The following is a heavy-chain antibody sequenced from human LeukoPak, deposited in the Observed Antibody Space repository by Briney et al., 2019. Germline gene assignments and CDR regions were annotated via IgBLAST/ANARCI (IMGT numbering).Heavy chain of an antibody. CDR1: GFTFSSYG. D-gene: IGHD3-9*01. J-gene: IGHJ3*02. V-gene: IGHV3-33*01. CDR2: IWYDGSNK. CDR3: AGRLRYQLHAFDI. Sequence: PGGSLRLSCAASGFTFSSYGMHWVRQAPGKGLEWVAVIWYDGSNKYYADSVKGRFTISRDNSKNTLYLQMNSLRAEDTAVYYCAGRLRYQLHAFDIWGQGTMVTVSS.